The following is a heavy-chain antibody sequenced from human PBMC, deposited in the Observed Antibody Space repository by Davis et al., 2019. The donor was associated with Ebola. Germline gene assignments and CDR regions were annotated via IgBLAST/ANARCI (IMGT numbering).Heavy chain of an antibody. CDR1: GGTFSSYA. CDR3: ARPNEGGLRYYYGMDV. Sequence: ASVKVSCKASGGTFSSYAISWVRQAPGQGLEWMGWINPNSGDTSISTAYMDLSRLTSDDTAVYYCARPNEGGLRYYYGMDVWGQGTTVTVSS. CDR2: INPNSG. D-gene: IGHD1-1*01. V-gene: IGHV1-2*02. J-gene: IGHJ6*02.